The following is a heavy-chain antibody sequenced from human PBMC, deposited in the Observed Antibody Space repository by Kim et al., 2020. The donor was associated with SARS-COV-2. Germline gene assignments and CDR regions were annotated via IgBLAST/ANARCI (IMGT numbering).Heavy chain of an antibody. CDR3: ARAIIGTNTFDY. D-gene: IGHD1-7*01. CDR1: GFTFSTYW. V-gene: IGHV3-74*01. Sequence: GGSLRLSCEGSGFTFSTYWMDWVRQAPGKGLVWVSRINNDGSRRDYADSVKGRFTISRDNAKNTLYLQMNSLRAEDTAVYYCARAIIGTNTFDYWGQGTL. CDR2: INNDGSRR. J-gene: IGHJ4*02.